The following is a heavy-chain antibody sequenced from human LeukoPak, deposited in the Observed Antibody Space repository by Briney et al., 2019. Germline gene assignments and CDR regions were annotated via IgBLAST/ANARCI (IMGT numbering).Heavy chain of an antibody. CDR1: GFTFSSYA. D-gene: IGHD2-2*01. V-gene: IGHV3-23*01. CDR2: ISGSGGST. J-gene: IGHJ3*02. CDR3: ARYCSSTSCPSDAFDI. Sequence: PGGSLRLSCAASGFTFSSYAMSWVRQAPGKGLEWVSAISGSGGSTYYADSVKGRFTISRDNSKSTLYLQMNSLRAEDTAVYYCARYCSSTSCPSDAFDIWGQGTIVTVSS.